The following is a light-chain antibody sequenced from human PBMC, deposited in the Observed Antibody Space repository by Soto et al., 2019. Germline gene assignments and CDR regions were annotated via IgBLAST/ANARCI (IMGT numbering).Light chain of an antibody. Sequence: QSALTQPASVSGSPGQSSTISCTGTSSDVGGYHYVSWYQQHPGKAPKLMIYDVSDRPSAVSSPYSGSRSGNPPSLIISGRQAEHEPNYYCNSYSSRSTPYVFGTGTKLTVL. CDR2: DVS. V-gene: IGLV2-14*01. CDR3: NSYSSRSTPYV. CDR1: SSDVGGYHY. J-gene: IGLJ1*01.